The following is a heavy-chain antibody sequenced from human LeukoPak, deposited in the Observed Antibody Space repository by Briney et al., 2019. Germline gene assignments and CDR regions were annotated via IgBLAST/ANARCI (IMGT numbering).Heavy chain of an antibody. D-gene: IGHD6-13*01. J-gene: IGHJ5*02. Sequence: GGSLRLSCAASGFTFSSYEMNWVRQAPGKGLEWISYISNSGSTIYYADSVRGRFTISRDNAKNSLYLQMNSLRAEDTAVYYCARDDSSIDNWFDPWGQGTLVTVSS. CDR3: ARDDSSIDNWFDP. CDR2: ISNSGSTI. CDR1: GFTFSSYE. V-gene: IGHV3-48*03.